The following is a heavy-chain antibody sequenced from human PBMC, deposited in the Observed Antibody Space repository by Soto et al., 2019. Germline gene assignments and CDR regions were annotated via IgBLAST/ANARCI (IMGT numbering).Heavy chain of an antibody. CDR1: GGSISSYY. V-gene: IGHV4-59*01. CDR2: IYYSGST. J-gene: IGHJ6*02. CDR3: ARLAVGYDFWTSDYYYYYGMDA. Sequence: LSLTCTVSGGSISSYYWSWIRQPPGKGLEWIGYIYYSGSTNYNPSLKSRVTISVDTSKNQFSLKLSSVTAADTAVYYCARLAVGYDFWTSDYYYYYGMDAWGQGTTVTVSS. D-gene: IGHD3-3*01.